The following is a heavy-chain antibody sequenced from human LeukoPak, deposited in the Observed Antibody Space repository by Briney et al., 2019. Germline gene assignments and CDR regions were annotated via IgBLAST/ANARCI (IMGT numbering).Heavy chain of an antibody. Sequence: GGSLRLSCAASGFTFSGYSMNWVRQAPGKGLEWVSYISSRSDAIYYADSVKGRFTISRDNAKNSLFLQMNSLRAEDTAIYYCAKDRKLRFLEWLFDYWGQGTLVTVSS. CDR3: AKDRKLRFLEWLFDY. CDR1: GFTFSGYS. J-gene: IGHJ4*02. D-gene: IGHD3-3*01. V-gene: IGHV3-48*01. CDR2: ISSRSDAI.